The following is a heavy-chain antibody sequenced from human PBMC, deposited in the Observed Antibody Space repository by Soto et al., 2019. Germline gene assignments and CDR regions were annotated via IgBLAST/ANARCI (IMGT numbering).Heavy chain of an antibody. J-gene: IGHJ3*02. CDR1: GYTLTELS. Sequence: ASVTVTCTVSGYTLTELSMRWVRQAPGQGLEWMGGFDPEDGETIYAQKFQGRVTMTEDTSTDTAYMELSSLRSEDTAVYYCATTGVLVVPAFDALDIRGQGTMVTVSS. V-gene: IGHV1-24*01. CDR3: ATTGVLVVPAFDALDI. D-gene: IGHD2-2*01. CDR2: FDPEDGET.